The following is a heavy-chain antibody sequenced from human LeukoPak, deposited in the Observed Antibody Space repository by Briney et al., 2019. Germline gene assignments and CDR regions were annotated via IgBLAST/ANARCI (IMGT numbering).Heavy chain of an antibody. CDR3: ARRGYSEYEPSDY. J-gene: IGHJ4*02. Sequence: GASLKISCKGSGYSFPSYWIGWVRQMPGKGLEWMGIIYPADSDSRYSPSFQGQVTISADKSISTTYLQWSSLKASDTAVYYCARRGYSEYEPSDYWGQGTLVTVSS. CDR1: GYSFPSYW. V-gene: IGHV5-51*01. D-gene: IGHD5-12*01. CDR2: IYPADSDS.